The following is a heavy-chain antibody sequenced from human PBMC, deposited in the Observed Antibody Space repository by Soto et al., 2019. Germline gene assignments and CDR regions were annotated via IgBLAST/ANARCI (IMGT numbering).Heavy chain of an antibody. V-gene: IGHV4-59*01. CDR3: AKYSGWPPDAVEYFQR. Sequence: QVQLQESGPGLVKPSETLSLTCTVSGDSISSSYWSWIRQPPRRGLEWIGYIYYSGSINYNPSLKSRVTMAVDTAKNQFSLKLSSVSAADTAVYYCAKYSGWPPDAVEYFQRWGQGTLVTVSS. CDR1: GDSISSSY. J-gene: IGHJ1*01. CDR2: IYYSGSI. D-gene: IGHD5-12*01.